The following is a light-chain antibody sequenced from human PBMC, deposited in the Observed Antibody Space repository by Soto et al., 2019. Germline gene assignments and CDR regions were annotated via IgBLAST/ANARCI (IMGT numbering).Light chain of an antibody. CDR2: GVS. V-gene: IGKV3-15*01. CDR3: QQYNNWPPLT. CDR1: QSVSSN. Sequence: EIVMTQSPATLSVSPGERATLSCRASQSVSSNLAWYQQKPGQAPRLLIYGVSTRATGIPARFSGSGSGTEFTLTISSLQSEDFAVYYCQQYNNWPPLTFGQGTKVEIK. J-gene: IGKJ1*01.